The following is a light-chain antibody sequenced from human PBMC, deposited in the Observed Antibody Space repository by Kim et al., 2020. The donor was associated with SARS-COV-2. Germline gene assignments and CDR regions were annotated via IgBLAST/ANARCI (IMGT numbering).Light chain of an antibody. CDR2: GAS. J-gene: IGKJ1*01. V-gene: IGKV3-20*01. Sequence: SPWEIATLSCRASQGVTSSYLAWYQQNPGQAPRLIIYGASRRATGIPDRFSGSGSGTDFTLTISRLEPEDFAVYYCQQYGSSPRTFGQGTKVDIK. CDR1: QGVTSSY. CDR3: QQYGSSPRT.